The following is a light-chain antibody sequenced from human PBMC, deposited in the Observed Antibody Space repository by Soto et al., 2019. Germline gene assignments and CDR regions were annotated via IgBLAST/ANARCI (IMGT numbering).Light chain of an antibody. CDR2: EVS. CDR3: SSYAGSNNVV. J-gene: IGLJ2*01. V-gene: IGLV2-8*01. Sequence: QSALTQPPSASGSPGQSVTISCTGTSSDVGVYNYVSWYQQHPGKAPKLLIYEVSKRPSGVPDRFSGSKSGNTASLTVSGLQAEDEADFYCSSYAGSNNVVFGRGTKVTVL. CDR1: SSDVGVYNY.